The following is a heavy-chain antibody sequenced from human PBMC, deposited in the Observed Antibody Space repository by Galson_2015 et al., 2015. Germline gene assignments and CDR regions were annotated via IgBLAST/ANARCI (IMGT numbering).Heavy chain of an antibody. Sequence: SVKVSCKASGYTLTELSMHWVRQAPGKGLEWMGGFDPEDGETIHAQKFQGRVTMTEDTSTDTAYMELSSLRSEDTAVYYCATVRGYSGRFDYWGQGTLVTVSS. D-gene: IGHD5-12*01. V-gene: IGHV1-24*01. CDR2: FDPEDGET. CDR3: ATVRGYSGRFDY. CDR1: GYTLTELS. J-gene: IGHJ4*02.